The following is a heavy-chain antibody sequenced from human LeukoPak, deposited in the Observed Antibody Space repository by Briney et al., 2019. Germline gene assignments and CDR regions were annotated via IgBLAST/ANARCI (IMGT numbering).Heavy chain of an antibody. CDR1: GGSISSYY. CDR2: IYPRGST. Sequence: SETLSLTCTVSGGSISSYYWSWIRQPPGKGLEWIGYIYPRGSTYYDPSLKSRVILSLDKSANQFSLNLSSVTAADTAVYYCARFSPRAMGNYLDFWGQGTLVTVSS. V-gene: IGHV4-59*04. J-gene: IGHJ4*02. D-gene: IGHD7-27*01. CDR3: ARFSPRAMGNYLDF.